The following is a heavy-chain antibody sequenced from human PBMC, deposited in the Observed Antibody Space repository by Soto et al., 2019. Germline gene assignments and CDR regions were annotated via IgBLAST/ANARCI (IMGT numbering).Heavy chain of an antibody. D-gene: IGHD2-2*01. V-gene: IGHV1-24*01. Sequence: ASVKVSCKASGYTFTGYYMHWVRQAPGQGLEWMGGFDPEDGETIYAQKFQGRVTMTEDTSTDTAYMELSSLRSEDTAVYYCATIYCSSTSCYEGLGWFDPWGQGTLVTVSS. CDR2: FDPEDGET. J-gene: IGHJ5*02. CDR3: ATIYCSSTSCYEGLGWFDP. CDR1: GYTFTGYY.